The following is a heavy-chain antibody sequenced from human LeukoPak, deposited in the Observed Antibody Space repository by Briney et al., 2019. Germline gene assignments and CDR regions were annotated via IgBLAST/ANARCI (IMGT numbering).Heavy chain of an antibody. Sequence: PGGSLRLSCGASGFXFSSYAINWVRQAPGKGLEWVSSITRSSSYIYYADSVKGRFTISRDNAKNSLFLQVNSLRAVDTALYYCATSGSGGNYPLDYWGQGTLVTVSS. CDR3: ATSGSGGNYPLDY. CDR2: ITRSSSYI. CDR1: GFXFSSYA. V-gene: IGHV3-21*01. J-gene: IGHJ4*02. D-gene: IGHD1-26*01.